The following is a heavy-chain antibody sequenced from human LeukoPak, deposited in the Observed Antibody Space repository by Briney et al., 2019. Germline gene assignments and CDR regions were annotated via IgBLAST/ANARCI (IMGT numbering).Heavy chain of an antibody. CDR2: IWYDGSNK. D-gene: IGHD6-13*01. J-gene: IGHJ4*02. CDR3: ARDADSSSWYDEYYFDY. Sequence: GGSLRLSCAASGLTFSSYGMHWVRQAPGKGLEWVAVIWYDGSNKYYADSVKGRFTISRDNSKNTLYLQMNSLRAEDTAVYYCARDADSSSWYDEYYFDYWGQGTLVTVSS. CDR1: GLTFSSYG. V-gene: IGHV3-33*01.